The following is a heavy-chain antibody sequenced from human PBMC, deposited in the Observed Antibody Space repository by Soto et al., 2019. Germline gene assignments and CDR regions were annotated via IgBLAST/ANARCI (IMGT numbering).Heavy chain of an antibody. CDR3: AREKSSGFFGSSY. D-gene: IGHD3-22*01. V-gene: IGHV5-10-1*01. J-gene: IGHJ4*02. CDR2: IGPSDSST. Sequence: PGESLKISCKGSGFRFTSYWITWVRQVPGKGLEWMGKIGPSDSSTNYSPSFHGHVTFSVDKSISTAYLQWDSLKASDTAIYYCAREKSSGFFGSSYWGQGTLVTVSS. CDR1: GFRFTSYW.